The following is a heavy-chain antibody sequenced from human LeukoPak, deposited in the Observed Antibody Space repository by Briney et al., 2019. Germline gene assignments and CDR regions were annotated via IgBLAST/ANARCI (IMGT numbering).Heavy chain of an antibody. CDR3: AKDRPLRYFDWLLEVDY. D-gene: IGHD3-9*01. Sequence: GGSLRLSCAASGFTFSSYEMNWVRQAPGKGLEWVSAISGSGGTTYYADSVKGRFTISRDNSKNTLYLQMNSLRAEDTAVYYCAKDRPLRYFDWLLEVDYWGQGILVTVSS. V-gene: IGHV3-23*01. CDR2: ISGSGGTT. CDR1: GFTFSSYE. J-gene: IGHJ4*02.